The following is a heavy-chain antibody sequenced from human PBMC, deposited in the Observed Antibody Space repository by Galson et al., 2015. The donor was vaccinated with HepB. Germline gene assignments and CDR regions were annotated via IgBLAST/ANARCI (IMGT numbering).Heavy chain of an antibody. CDR2: ISKGSGFI. Sequence: SLRLSCATSGFTFSDYSMNWVRQTPGKTLEWVAYISKGSGFINYADSVKGRFTISRDNANNSLYLQMRNLGAEDTAVYYCASSRDSYYGRRGGRSGYFDSWGQGTLVTVSS. CDR3: ASSRDSYYGRRGGRSGYFDS. CDR1: GFTFSDYS. D-gene: IGHD3-10*01. J-gene: IGHJ4*02. V-gene: IGHV3-21*06.